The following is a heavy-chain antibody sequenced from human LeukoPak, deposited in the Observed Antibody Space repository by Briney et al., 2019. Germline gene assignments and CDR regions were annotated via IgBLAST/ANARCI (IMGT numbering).Heavy chain of an antibody. J-gene: IGHJ4*02. CDR2: IKQDGSEK. CDR3: ARDTPSSNFDY. Sequence: GGSLRLSCAASGFTFSSYWMSWVRQAPGKGLEWVAHIKQDGSEKYYVDSVKGRFTISRDNAKNSLYLEMNSLRAEDTAVYYCARDTPSSNFDYWGQGTLVTVSS. CDR1: GFTFSSYW. V-gene: IGHV3-7*01.